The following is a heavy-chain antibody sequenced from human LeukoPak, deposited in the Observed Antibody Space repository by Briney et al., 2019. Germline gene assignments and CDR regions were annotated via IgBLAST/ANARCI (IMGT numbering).Heavy chain of an antibody. CDR2: IYTSGST. J-gene: IGHJ6*03. Sequence: SETLSLTCTVSGGSLSSYYWNWIRQPAGKGLEWIGRIYTSGSTNYNPSLKSRVTMSVDTSKNQFSLRLSSLTAADTALYYCARDRKYYYHMDVWGKGTTVTVSS. CDR1: GGSLSSYY. V-gene: IGHV4-4*07. CDR3: ARDRKYYYHMDV. D-gene: IGHD1-14*01.